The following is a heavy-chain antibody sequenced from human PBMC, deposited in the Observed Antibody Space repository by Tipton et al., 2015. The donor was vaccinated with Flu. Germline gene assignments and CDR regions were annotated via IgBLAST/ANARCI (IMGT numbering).Heavy chain of an antibody. D-gene: IGHD3-22*01. CDR2: MNPNSGDT. CDR1: GYTFTNYH. Sequence: QLVQSGAEVKKPGASVRVSCEASGYTFTNYHINWVRQATGQGLEWMGWMNPNSGDTGYAQKFQGRVTTTRNTSISTVYMELNSLTSEDTAVYYCAKSLFYYENSGYYRSNWFDPWGQGTLVTVSS. J-gene: IGHJ5*02. V-gene: IGHV1-8*01. CDR3: AKSLFYYENSGYYRSNWFDP.